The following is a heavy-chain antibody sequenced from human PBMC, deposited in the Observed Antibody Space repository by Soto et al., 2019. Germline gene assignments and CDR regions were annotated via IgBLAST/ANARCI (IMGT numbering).Heavy chain of an antibody. V-gene: IGHV1-18*01. Sequence: ASVKVSCKASGYTFTSYGISWVRQAPGQGLEWMGWISANNGKTNYAQKLQGRVTITADKSTSTAYMELSSLRSEDTAVYYCARQKNTLPGFDPWGQGTLVTVSS. D-gene: IGHD2-15*01. CDR1: GYTFTSYG. CDR2: ISANNGKT. CDR3: ARQKNTLPGFDP. J-gene: IGHJ5*02.